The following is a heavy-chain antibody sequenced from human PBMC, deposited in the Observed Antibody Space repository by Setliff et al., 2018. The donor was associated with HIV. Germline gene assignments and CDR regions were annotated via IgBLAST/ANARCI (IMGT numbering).Heavy chain of an antibody. CDR3: AVSWYTTGRGDY. D-gene: IGHD3-10*01. CDR1: GDSFSNYA. CDR2: IVPKFGTP. J-gene: IGHJ4*02. V-gene: IGHV1-69*13. Sequence: GASVKVSCKTSGDSFSNYAITWVRQAPGQGLEWMGGIVPKFGTPNYAERFQGRVTITADESTSTAYMELRNLRSDDTAVYYCAVSWYTTGRGDYWGPGTLVTV.